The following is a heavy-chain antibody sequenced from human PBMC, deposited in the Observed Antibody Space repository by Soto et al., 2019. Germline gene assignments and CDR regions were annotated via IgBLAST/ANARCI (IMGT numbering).Heavy chain of an antibody. V-gene: IGHV4-30-2*01. CDR2: IYHTGNA. J-gene: IGHJ6*02. CDR3: ARVERTLSTPFAYGMDV. Sequence: QLQLQESGSGLVKPSQTLSLTCTVSGGAINSGGYSWIWIRQPPGKGLEWIGYIYHTGNAFYNPSLQSRVTISVCPSKNQFSLSPGSVTAADTAMYYCARVERTLSTPFAYGMDVWGQGTTVTVSS. D-gene: IGHD2-2*01. CDR1: GGAINSGGYS.